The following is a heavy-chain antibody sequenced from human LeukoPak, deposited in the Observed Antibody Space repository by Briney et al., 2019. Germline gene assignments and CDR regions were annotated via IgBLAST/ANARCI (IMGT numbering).Heavy chain of an antibody. Sequence: ASVKVSCKASGYTFTSYAMHWVRQAPGQRLEWMGWINAGNGNTKCSQYFQGRVTITRDTSASTAYMQLSSLRSEDTAVYYCAREPYSSSSGGRDCWGQGTLVTVSS. CDR2: INAGNGNT. J-gene: IGHJ4*02. CDR3: AREPYSSSSGGRDC. V-gene: IGHV1-3*01. CDR1: GYTFTSYA. D-gene: IGHD6-6*01.